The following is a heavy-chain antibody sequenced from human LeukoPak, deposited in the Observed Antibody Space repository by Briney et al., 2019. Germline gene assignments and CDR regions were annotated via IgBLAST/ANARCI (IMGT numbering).Heavy chain of an antibody. Sequence: PSETLSLTCTFSGVSISGYYWTWIRQPPGKGLEWIGYIYYSGSTNYNPSLKSRVTISLDTSKNQFSLKLSSVTAADTAVYYCARIAVSSGWGYFDYWGQGTLVTASS. CDR3: ARIAVSSGWGYFDY. V-gene: IGHV4-59*01. D-gene: IGHD6-19*01. CDR2: IYYSGST. CDR1: GVSISGYY. J-gene: IGHJ4*02.